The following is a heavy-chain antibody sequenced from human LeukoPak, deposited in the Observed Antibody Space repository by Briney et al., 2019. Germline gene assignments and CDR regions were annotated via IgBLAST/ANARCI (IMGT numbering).Heavy chain of an antibody. D-gene: IGHD4-17*01. J-gene: IGHJ4*02. CDR3: ARYPYGDGYYFDY. Sequence: GASVKVSCEASGYTLTSYAMNWVRHAPREGVEWVGWINTNCGNPTYAHGYTGRFVFSLDASVSTAYQQISSLKAEDTAVYYCARYPYGDGYYFDYWGQGTLVTVSS. V-gene: IGHV7-4-1*02. CDR1: GYTLTSYA. CDR2: INTNCGNP.